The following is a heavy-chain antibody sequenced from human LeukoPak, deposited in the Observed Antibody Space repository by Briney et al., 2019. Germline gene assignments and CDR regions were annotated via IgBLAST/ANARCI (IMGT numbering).Heavy chain of an antibody. Sequence: GESLKISCKVSGYSFTTYWIGWVRQMPGKGLEWMGLIYPYDSDTRYSPSFQGQVTISVDKSISTAYLQWTSLKASDTALYFCARGPDGAYYFDSWGQGTLVSVSS. V-gene: IGHV5-51*01. J-gene: IGHJ4*02. CDR2: IYPYDSDT. D-gene: IGHD1-14*01. CDR1: GYSFTTYW. CDR3: ARGPDGAYYFDS.